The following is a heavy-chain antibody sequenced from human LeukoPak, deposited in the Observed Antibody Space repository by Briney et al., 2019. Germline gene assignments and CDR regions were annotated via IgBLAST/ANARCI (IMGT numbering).Heavy chain of an antibody. V-gene: IGHV6-1*01. J-gene: IGHJ5*02. CDR3: ARIGYSYGGP. Sequence: SQTLSLTCAISGDSVSSNSSAWNWIRQSPSRGLEWLGRTYYRSKWYNDYAVSVKGRITVNPDTSKNHFSLQLNSVTPEDTAIYYCARIGYSYGGPWGQGTLDTVSS. D-gene: IGHD5-18*01. CDR1: GDSVSSNSSA. CDR2: TYYRSKWYN.